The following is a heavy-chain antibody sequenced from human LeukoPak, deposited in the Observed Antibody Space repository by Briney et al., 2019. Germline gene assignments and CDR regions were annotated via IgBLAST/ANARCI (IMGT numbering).Heavy chain of an antibody. CDR3: AREEWELHNSRHFDY. V-gene: IGHV1-46*01. CDR1: GYTFTSYY. J-gene: IGHJ4*02. CDR2: INPSGGST. Sequence: ASVKVSCKASGYTFTSYYMRWVRQAPGQGLEWMGIINPSGGSTSYAQKFQGRVTMTRDTSTSTVYMELSSLRSEDTAVYYCAREEWELHNSRHFDYWGQGTLVTVSS. D-gene: IGHD1-26*01.